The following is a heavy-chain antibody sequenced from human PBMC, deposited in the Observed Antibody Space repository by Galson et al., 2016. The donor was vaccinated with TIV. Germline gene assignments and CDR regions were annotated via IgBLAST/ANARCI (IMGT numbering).Heavy chain of an antibody. CDR1: GGTFIRYA. CDR3: ARGPAENY. J-gene: IGHJ4*02. V-gene: IGHV1-69*04. Sequence: SVKVSCKASGGTFIRYAITWVRQAPGQGLEWMGRIIPIIGIINYAQNFQGRVTIPADESTSTVYMELNSLRSDDTAVYYCARGPAENYWGQGTLVTVSS. CDR2: IIPIIGII.